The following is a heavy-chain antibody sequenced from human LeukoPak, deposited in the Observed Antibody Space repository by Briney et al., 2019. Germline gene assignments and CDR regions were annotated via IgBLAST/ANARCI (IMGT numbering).Heavy chain of an antibody. Sequence: SETLSLTCAVSGGSISSGGYSWSWIRQPPGKGLEWIGYIYHSGSTYYNPSLKSRVTISVDRSKNQFSLKLSSVTAADTAVYYCARDVARWQQLGYYYYGMDVWGQGTTVTVSS. D-gene: IGHD6-13*01. CDR1: GGSISSGGYS. J-gene: IGHJ6*02. CDR2: IYHSGST. V-gene: IGHV4-30-2*01. CDR3: ARDVARWQQLGYYYYGMDV.